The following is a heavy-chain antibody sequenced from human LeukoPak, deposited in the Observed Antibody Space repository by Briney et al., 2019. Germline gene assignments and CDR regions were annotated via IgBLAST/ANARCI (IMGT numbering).Heavy chain of an antibody. CDR1: GFTFSSYW. Sequence: GGSLRLSCAASGFTFSSYWMSWVRQAPGKGLEWVANIKQDGSEKYYVDSVKGRFTISRDNAKNSLYLRMNSLRAEDTAVYYCARTYYYDSSGYYHFDYWGQGTLVTVSS. V-gene: IGHV3-7*03. J-gene: IGHJ4*02. CDR2: IKQDGSEK. D-gene: IGHD3-22*01. CDR3: ARTYYYDSSGYYHFDY.